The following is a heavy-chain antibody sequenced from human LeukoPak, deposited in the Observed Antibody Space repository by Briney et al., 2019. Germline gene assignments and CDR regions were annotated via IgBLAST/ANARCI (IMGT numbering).Heavy chain of an antibody. V-gene: IGHV3-23*01. Sequence: PGGSLRLSCAASGFTFSSYAISWVRQAPGKGLEWVSAISGSGGSTYYADSVKGRFTISRDNSKNTLYLQMNSLRAEDTAVYYCAKRPRIAVAGLFDYWGQGTLVTVSS. CDR3: AKRPRIAVAGLFDY. D-gene: IGHD6-19*01. CDR2: ISGSGGST. J-gene: IGHJ4*02. CDR1: GFTFSSYA.